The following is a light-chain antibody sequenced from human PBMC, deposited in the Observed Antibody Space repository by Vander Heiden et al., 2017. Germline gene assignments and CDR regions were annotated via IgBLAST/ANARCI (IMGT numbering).Light chain of an antibody. CDR2: AAS. V-gene: IGKV1-8*01. J-gene: IGKJ1*01. CDR3: QQYYSYPPA. Sequence: AIRMTPSPSSFSASTGDRVTIPCRARQGISSYLAWYQQKPGKAPKLLIYAASTLQSGVPARFSGSGSGTDFTLTISCLQSEDFATYYCQQYYSYPPAFGQGTKVEIK. CDR1: QGISSY.